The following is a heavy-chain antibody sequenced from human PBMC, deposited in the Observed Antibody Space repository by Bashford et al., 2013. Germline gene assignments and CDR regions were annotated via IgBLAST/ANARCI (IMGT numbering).Heavy chain of an antibody. D-gene: IGHD3-22*01. V-gene: IGHV3-66*02. CDR3: AKGSSSGYHFDY. Sequence: VRQAPGKGLEWVSVIYAGGSSYYADSMKGRFTISRDNSKNTLYLQLNSLRAEDTAVYYCAKGSSSGYHFDYWGQGTLVTVSS. J-gene: IGHJ4*02. CDR2: IYAGGSS.